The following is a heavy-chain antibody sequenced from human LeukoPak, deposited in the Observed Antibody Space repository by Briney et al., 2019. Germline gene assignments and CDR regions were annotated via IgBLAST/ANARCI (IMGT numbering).Heavy chain of an antibody. CDR1: GGTFSSYA. J-gene: IGHJ4*02. CDR2: IIPILGIA. V-gene: IGHV1-69*04. CDR3: AKDERGYSYGWLDY. Sequence: ASVKVSCKASGGTFSSYAISWVRQAPGQGLEWMGRIIPILGIANYAQKFQGRVTITADKSTSTAYMELSSLRSEDTAVYYCAKDERGYSYGWLDYWGQGTLVTVSS. D-gene: IGHD5-18*01.